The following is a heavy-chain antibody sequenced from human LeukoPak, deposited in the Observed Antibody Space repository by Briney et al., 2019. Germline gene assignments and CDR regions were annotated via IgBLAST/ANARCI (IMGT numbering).Heavy chain of an antibody. Sequence: GGSLRLSCAASGFTFSSDSMTWVRRAPGKGLEWVSTISGSGVSTFYADPVKGRFTISRDNSKNTLYLHMSSLSAEDTAVYYCAKDSFSSRWGQGTLVTVSS. CDR3: AKDSFSSR. D-gene: IGHD6-13*01. V-gene: IGHV3-23*01. CDR2: ISGSGVST. J-gene: IGHJ4*02. CDR1: GFTFSSDS.